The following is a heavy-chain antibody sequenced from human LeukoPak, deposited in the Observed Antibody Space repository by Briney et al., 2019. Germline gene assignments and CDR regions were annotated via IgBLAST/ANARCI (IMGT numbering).Heavy chain of an antibody. CDR3: ARDNGFGSEDFDL. CDR2: ISSSSSYI. Sequence: ETLSLTCTVSGGSISSSSYYWGWIRQPPGKGLEWVSSISSSSSYIYYADSVKGRFTISRDNAKNSLYLQMNSLRAEDTAVYYCARDNGFGSEDFDLWGRGTLVTVSS. D-gene: IGHD3-10*01. CDR1: GGSISSSS. J-gene: IGHJ2*01. V-gene: IGHV3-21*01.